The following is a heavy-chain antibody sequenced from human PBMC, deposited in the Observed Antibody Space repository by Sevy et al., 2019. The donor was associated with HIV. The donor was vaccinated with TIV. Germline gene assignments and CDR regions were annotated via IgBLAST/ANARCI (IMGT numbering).Heavy chain of an antibody. CDR2: TYYRSKWYS. J-gene: IGHJ6*02. Sequence: PPLLRQSQTLSLTCAISGDSVSSSSAAWNWFRQSPSRGLEWLGRTYYRSKWYSEYEVSVKGRVTINPDTSKNQFSLHLESVTPEDTAVYFCARGDELNSYYYGMDVWGQGTTVTVSS. CDR3: ARGDELNSYYYGMDV. D-gene: IGHD1-7*01. CDR1: GDSVSSSSAA. V-gene: IGHV6-1*01.